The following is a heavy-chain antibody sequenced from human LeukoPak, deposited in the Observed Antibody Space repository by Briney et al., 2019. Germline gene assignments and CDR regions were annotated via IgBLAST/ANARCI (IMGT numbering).Heavy chain of an antibody. Sequence: ASVKVSCKASGYTFTSYGISWVRQAPGQGLEWMGWISAYNGNTNYAQKLQGRVTMTTDTSTSTAYMELRSLRSDDTAVYYCARDLVVVPAATSIGNWFDPWGQGTLDTVSS. CDR1: GYTFTSYG. V-gene: IGHV1-18*01. J-gene: IGHJ5*02. CDR2: ISAYNGNT. CDR3: ARDLVVVPAATSIGNWFDP. D-gene: IGHD2-2*01.